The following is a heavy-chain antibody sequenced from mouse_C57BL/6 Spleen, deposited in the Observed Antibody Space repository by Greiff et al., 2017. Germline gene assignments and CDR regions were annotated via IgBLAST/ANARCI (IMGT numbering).Heavy chain of an antibody. V-gene: IGHV3-1*01. D-gene: IGHD1-1*01. Sequence: EVHLVESGPGMVKPSQSLSLTCTVTGYSITSGYDWHWIRHFPGNKLEWMGYISYSGSTNYNPSLKSRISITHDTSKNHFFLKLNSVTTEDTATYYCARDMDYYGSTHWYFDVWGTGTTVTVSS. CDR2: ISYSGST. CDR3: ARDMDYYGSTHWYFDV. J-gene: IGHJ1*03. CDR1: GYSITSGYD.